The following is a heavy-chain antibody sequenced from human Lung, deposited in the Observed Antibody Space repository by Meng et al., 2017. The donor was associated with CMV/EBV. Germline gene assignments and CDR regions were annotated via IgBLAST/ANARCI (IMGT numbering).Heavy chain of an antibody. CDR2: IIPIFGTA. D-gene: IGHD2-2*02. Sequence: SVKVSXKASGGTFSSYAISWVRQAPGQGLEWMGGIIPIFGTANYAQKFQGRVTITTDESTSTAYMELSSLRSEDTAVYYCASKAGVVPAAIPVYYYYGIDVWGQGXTVTVSS. J-gene: IGHJ6*02. V-gene: IGHV1-69*05. CDR3: ASKAGVVPAAIPVYYYYGIDV. CDR1: GGTFSSYA.